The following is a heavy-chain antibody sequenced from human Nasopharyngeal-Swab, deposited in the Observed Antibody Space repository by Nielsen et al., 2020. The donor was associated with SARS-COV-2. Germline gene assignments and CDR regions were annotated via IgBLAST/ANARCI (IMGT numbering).Heavy chain of an antibody. CDR2: INPNSGVT. CDR3: AREQAVAGNPYYYYGMDV. Sequence: ASVKVSCKASGYTFTGYYMHWVRQAPGQGLEWMGWINPNSGVTNYAQKFQVWVTMTRDTSISTAYMELSRLRSDDTAVYYCAREQAVAGNPYYYYGMDVWGQGTTVTVSS. CDR1: GYTFTGYY. V-gene: IGHV1-2*04. D-gene: IGHD6-19*01. J-gene: IGHJ6*02.